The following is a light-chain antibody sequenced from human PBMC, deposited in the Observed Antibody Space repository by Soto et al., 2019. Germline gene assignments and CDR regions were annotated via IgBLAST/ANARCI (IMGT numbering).Light chain of an antibody. CDR1: SSDVGGYKY. V-gene: IGLV2-14*01. CDR3: SSYTSSNPRV. CDR2: DVS. J-gene: IGLJ1*01. Sequence: QSALTQPASVSVSPGQSITISCTGTSSDVGGYKYVSWYQQHPGKAPKLMIYDVSNRPSGVSNRFSGSKSGNTASLTISGLQAEDEADYYCSSYTSSNPRVFGTGTKVTVL.